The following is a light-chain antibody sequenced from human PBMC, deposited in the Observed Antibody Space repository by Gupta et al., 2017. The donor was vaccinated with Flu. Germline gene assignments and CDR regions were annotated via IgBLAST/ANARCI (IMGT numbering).Light chain of an antibody. CDR2: EEY. Sequence: NFMLIQPHSVSESPGKTVPISCTRSSGSIASDYVQWYQQRPCKSPTIVIYEEYQRPSGVHERISGSVDSSAGSAALTISGLKFEEESEDYCQYYGRTTYVCGTGTKVIVL. V-gene: IGLV6-57*01. J-gene: IGLJ1*01. CDR3: QYYGRTTYV. CDR1: SGSIASDY.